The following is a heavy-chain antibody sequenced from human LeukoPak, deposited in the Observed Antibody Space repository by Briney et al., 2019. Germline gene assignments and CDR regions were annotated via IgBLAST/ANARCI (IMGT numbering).Heavy chain of an antibody. Sequence: SVKVSCKASGGTFSSYAISWVRQAPGQGLEWMGRIIAILGIANYAQQIQGSVTITADKSTGTAYMALSSLRSEDTTVNYYARSSSGSCSTLWGQGSLVTVSS. D-gene: IGHD2-15*01. J-gene: IGHJ4*02. CDR1: GGTFSSYA. CDR3: ARSSSGSCSTL. CDR2: IIAILGIA. V-gene: IGHV1-69*04.